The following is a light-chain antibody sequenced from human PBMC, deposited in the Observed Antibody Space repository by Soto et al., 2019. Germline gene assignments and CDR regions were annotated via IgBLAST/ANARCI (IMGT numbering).Light chain of an antibody. Sequence: AIQMTQSPSSLSPSVGDRVTMTCRASQGINNELAWYQQKPGKAPKLLIYAASNLHSGVPSRFSGSGSGTVFALTISSLQPEDFATYFCLHDYNYPRTFGQGTKVE. CDR3: LHDYNYPRT. J-gene: IGKJ1*01. CDR1: QGINNE. V-gene: IGKV1-6*01. CDR2: AAS.